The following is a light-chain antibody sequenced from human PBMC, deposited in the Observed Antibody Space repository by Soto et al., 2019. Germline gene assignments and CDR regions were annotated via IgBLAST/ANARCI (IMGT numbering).Light chain of an antibody. V-gene: IGKV1-5*01. CDR2: DAS. Sequence: GDIVTITCRASQSISSWLAWYQQKPGKAPKLLIYDASTLEGGVPSRFSGNGSGTEFTLTITGLQPDDFATYFCQQYNGLFTFGPGTKVDIK. CDR1: QSISSW. J-gene: IGKJ3*01. CDR3: QQYNGLFT.